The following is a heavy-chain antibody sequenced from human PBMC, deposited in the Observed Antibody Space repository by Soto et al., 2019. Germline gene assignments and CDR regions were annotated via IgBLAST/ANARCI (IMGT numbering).Heavy chain of an antibody. V-gene: IGHV1-18*01. Sequence: QVHLVQSGAEVKKPGASVKVSCKGSGYAFTTYGITWVRQAPGQGLERMGWISAHNGNTNYAQKLQGRVTVTRDTSTSTAYRDLRSLRSDDTAVYDCARGRYGDYWGQGALVTVSS. CDR1: GYAFTTYG. CDR2: ISAHNGNT. CDR3: ARGRYGDY. D-gene: IGHD1-1*01. J-gene: IGHJ4*02.